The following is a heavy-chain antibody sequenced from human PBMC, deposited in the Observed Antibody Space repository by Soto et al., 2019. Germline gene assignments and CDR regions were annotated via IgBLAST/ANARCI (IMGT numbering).Heavy chain of an antibody. V-gene: IGHV1-46*01. J-gene: IGHJ5*02. D-gene: IGHD3-3*01. Sequence: ASVKVSCKAPGDTFTNYYLNWVRQAPGQGLEWMGVINPHGGSTKYAQKFQGRITMTRDTSRSTVYMELSSLRSDDTAIYYCARSSGGNFGIIIEGSNWFDPWGQGTLVTVS. CDR3: ARSSGGNFGIIIEGSNWFDP. CDR2: INPHGGST. CDR1: GDTFTNYY.